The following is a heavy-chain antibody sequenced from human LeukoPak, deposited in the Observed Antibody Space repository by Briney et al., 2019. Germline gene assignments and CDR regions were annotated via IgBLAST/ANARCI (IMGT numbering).Heavy chain of an antibody. D-gene: IGHD1-26*01. CDR2: MNPNSGNT. CDR3: ARRGSYGSVDY. Sequence: ASVKVSCKASGYTFTGYYMHWVRQAPGQGLEWMGWMNPNSGNTVYAQKFQGRVTITRSTSISTAYMELSSLRSEDTAVYYCARRGSYGSVDYWGQGTLVTVSS. V-gene: IGHV1-8*03. J-gene: IGHJ4*02. CDR1: GYTFTGYY.